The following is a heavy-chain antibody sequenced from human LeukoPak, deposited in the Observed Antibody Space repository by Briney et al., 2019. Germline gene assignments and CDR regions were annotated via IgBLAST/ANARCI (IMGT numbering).Heavy chain of an antibody. CDR2: IYYGGST. Sequence: SETLSLTCTVSGGSLSSSSTYWGWIRQPPGKGLEWIGSIYYGGSTYSNPSLKSRVTISVDTSKNHFSLKLSSVTAADTAVYYCARHLRWLIRLDYWGQGTLVTVSS. J-gene: IGHJ4*02. CDR1: GGSLSSSSTY. V-gene: IGHV4-39*01. CDR3: ARHLRWLIRLDY. D-gene: IGHD6-19*01.